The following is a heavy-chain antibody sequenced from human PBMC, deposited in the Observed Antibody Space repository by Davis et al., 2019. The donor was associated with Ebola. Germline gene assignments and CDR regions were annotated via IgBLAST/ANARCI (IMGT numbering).Heavy chain of an antibody. CDR2: IYHSGST. J-gene: IGHJ3*02. CDR1: GGSISSSNW. V-gene: IGHV4-4*02. D-gene: IGHD5-12*01. Sequence: MPGGSLRLSCAVSGGSISSSNWWSWVRQPPGKGLEWIGEIYHSGSTNYNPSLKSRVTISVDKSKNQFSLKLSSVTAADTAVYYCARDRGYGDAFDIWGQGTMVTVSS. CDR3: ARDRGYGDAFDI.